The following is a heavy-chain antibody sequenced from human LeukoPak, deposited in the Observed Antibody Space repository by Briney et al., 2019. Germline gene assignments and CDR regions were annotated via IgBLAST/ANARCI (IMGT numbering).Heavy chain of an antibody. CDR2: MNPNSGNT. V-gene: IGHV1-8*01. Sequence: ASVKVSCKASGYTFTSYDINWVRQATGQGLEWMGWMNPNSGNTGYAQKLRGRVTMTTDTSTSTAYMELRSLRSDDTAVYYCARVRWGSSPIDYWGQGTLVTVSS. CDR3: ARVRWGSSPIDY. CDR1: GYTFTSYD. J-gene: IGHJ4*02. D-gene: IGHD6-6*01.